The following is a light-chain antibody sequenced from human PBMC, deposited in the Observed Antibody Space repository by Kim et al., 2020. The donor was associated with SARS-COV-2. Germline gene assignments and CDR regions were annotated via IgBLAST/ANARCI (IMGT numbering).Light chain of an antibody. V-gene: IGLV5-45*02. CDR3: MISHNGAWV. Sequence: TCTLRSGINVGTYRIYWYRQRPGSPPRYLLRYKSDSDKQQGSGVPSRFSGSKDASANAGILLISGLQTEDEADYYCMISHNGAWVFGGGTQLTVL. CDR2: YKSDSDK. J-gene: IGLJ3*02. CDR1: SGINVGTYR.